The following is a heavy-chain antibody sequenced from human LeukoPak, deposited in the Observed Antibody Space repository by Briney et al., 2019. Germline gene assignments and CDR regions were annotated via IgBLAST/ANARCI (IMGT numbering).Heavy chain of an antibody. V-gene: IGHV1-2*06. CDR1: RYTFTGYY. D-gene: IGHD3-10*01. Sequence: ASVKVSCRASRYTFTGYYIHWVRQAPGQGLEWMGRINPNTGGTHYAQMFQGRVTMTRDTSISTAYMGLSRLTSDDTAVYYCAREPMVRDFNWFDPWGQGTLVTVSS. CDR3: AREPMVRDFNWFDP. J-gene: IGHJ5*02. CDR2: INPNTGGT.